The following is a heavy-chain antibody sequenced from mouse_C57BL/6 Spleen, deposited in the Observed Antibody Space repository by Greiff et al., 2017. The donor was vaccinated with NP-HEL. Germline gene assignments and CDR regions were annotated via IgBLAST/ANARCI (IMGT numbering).Heavy chain of an antibody. CDR1: GYAFSSSW. V-gene: IGHV1-82*01. CDR2: IYPGDGDT. D-gene: IGHD4-1*01. Sequence: QVQLQQSGPELVKPGASVKISCKASGYAFSSSWMNWVKQRPGKGLEWIGRIYPGDGDTNYNGKFKGKATLTADKSSSTAYMQLSSLTSEDSAVYFCARELSHYYAMDYWGQGTSVTVSS. CDR3: ARELSHYYAMDY. J-gene: IGHJ4*01.